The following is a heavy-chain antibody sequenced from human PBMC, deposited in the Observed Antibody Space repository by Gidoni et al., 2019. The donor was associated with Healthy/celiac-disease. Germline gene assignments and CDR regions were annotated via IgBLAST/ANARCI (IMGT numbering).Heavy chain of an antibody. CDR2: VSSSGSTI. V-gene: IGHV3-48*03. CDR3: ARDGPIAAAGARPFDY. Sequence: EVQLVESGGGLVQPGGSLRLSCAASGFTFSSYEMNWVRQAPGKGLEWVSYVSSSGSTIYYADSVKGRFTISRDNAKNSLYLQMNSLRAEDTAVYYCARDGPIAAAGARPFDYWGQGTLVTVSS. CDR1: GFTFSSYE. D-gene: IGHD6-13*01. J-gene: IGHJ4*02.